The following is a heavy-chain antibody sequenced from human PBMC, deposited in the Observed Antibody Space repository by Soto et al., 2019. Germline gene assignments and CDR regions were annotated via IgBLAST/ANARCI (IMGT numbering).Heavy chain of an antibody. Sequence: GESLKISCNGSGYSFTNFWIGWVRQMPGKGLEWMGIINPGDSNARYSPSFQGQVTISADRSISTAYLQWSSLKASDTAMYYCERLLRNPLSDYYCGMDVWGLGTTVTVSS. CDR3: ERLLRNPLSDYYCGMDV. V-gene: IGHV5-51*01. CDR1: GYSFTNFW. D-gene: IGHD1-1*01. J-gene: IGHJ6*02. CDR2: INPGDSNA.